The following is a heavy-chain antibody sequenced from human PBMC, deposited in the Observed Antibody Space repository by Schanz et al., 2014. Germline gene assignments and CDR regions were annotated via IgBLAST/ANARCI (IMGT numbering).Heavy chain of an antibody. CDR3: AKVAPAANYLDS. CDR2: ISGSDVTI. D-gene: IGHD2-2*01. CDR1: GFTFFGSFA. Sequence: EVQLVESGGGLARPGGALRLSCVASGFTFFGSFAISWVRQAPGKGLEWVSVISGSDVTIYYADSREGRFTISRDNTKNTLYHQMNSLKAEDAAVYCCAKVAPAANYLDSWGLGTLVTVSS. J-gene: IGHJ4*02. V-gene: IGHV3-23*04.